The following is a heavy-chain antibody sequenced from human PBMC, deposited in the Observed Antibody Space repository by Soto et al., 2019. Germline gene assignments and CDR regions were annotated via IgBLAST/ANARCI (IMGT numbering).Heavy chain of an antibody. J-gene: IGHJ4*02. CDR2: IYYSGST. V-gene: IGHV4-61*01. CDR1: GGSVSSGSYY. Sequence: ASETLSLTCTVSGGSVSSGSYYWNWIRQPPGKGLEWIGHIYYSGSTNYNPSLKSRVTFSVDTSKNQFSLKLSSVTAADTAVYYCARDHEGDYFDYWGQGTLVTVSS. CDR3: ARDHEGDYFDY.